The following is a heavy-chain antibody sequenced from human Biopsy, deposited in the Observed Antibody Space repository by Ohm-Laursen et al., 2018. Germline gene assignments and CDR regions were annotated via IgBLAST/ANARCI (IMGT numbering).Heavy chain of an antibody. V-gene: IGHV4-39*01. CDR3: ARLRGGVVINYSWFDP. J-gene: IGHJ5*02. CDR2: ISYRGST. Sequence: GPLSLTCTVSGGSIRSNGFYWGWLRQPPGKGLEWIGSISYRGSTSSNPSLKSRVAISVTTTKNRLSLSLNSVTAADTAVFYCARLRGGVVINYSWFDPWGQGILVTVSS. CDR1: GGSIRSNGFY. D-gene: IGHD3-3*01.